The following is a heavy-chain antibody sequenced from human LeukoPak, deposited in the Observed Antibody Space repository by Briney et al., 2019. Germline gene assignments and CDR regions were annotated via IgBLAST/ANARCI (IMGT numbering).Heavy chain of an antibody. CDR3: AKHATVTTNHFDY. CDR1: GFTFSSYS. J-gene: IGHJ4*02. V-gene: IGHV3-23*01. D-gene: IGHD4-17*01. Sequence: GGSLRLSCAASGFTFSSYSMNWVRQAPGKGLEWVSAISGSGGSTYYADSVKGRFTISRDNSKNTLHLQMNSLRAEDTAVYYCAKHATVTTNHFDYWGQGTLVTVSS. CDR2: ISGSGGST.